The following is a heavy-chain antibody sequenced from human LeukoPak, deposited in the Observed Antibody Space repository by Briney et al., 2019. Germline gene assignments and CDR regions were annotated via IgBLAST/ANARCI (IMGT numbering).Heavy chain of an antibody. CDR2: IKRDRYKQ. J-gene: IGHJ2*01. D-gene: IGHD1-26*01. V-gene: IGHV3-7*03. CDR1: GFTFSSYW. CDR3: ARGVDGWGANWYFDI. Sequence: GGSLRLSCAASGFTFSSYWLTWVRHAPGPGLEWVANIKRDRYKQYFMNSVKGRFSNSRNNADRSLYLQMNNLRVDDTAVYYCARGVDGWGANWYFDIWGRGTLVTVSS.